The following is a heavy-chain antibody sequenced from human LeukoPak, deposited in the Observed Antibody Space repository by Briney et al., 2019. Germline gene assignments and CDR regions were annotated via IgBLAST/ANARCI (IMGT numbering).Heavy chain of an antibody. V-gene: IGHV4-34*01. D-gene: IGHD4-17*01. J-gene: IGHJ5*02. CDR3: ARRTLRANWFDP. CDR1: GGSISSYY. Sequence: KASETLSLTCTVSGGSISSYYWSWIRQPPGKGLEWIGEINHSGSTNYNPSLKSRVTISVDTSKNQFSLKLSSVTAADTAVYYCARRTLRANWFDPWGQGTLVTVSS. CDR2: INHSGST.